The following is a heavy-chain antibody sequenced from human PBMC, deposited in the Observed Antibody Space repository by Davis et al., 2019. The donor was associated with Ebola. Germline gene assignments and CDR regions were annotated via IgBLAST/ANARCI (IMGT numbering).Heavy chain of an antibody. CDR1: GGSISSYY. J-gene: IGHJ6*02. D-gene: IGHD6-6*01. Sequence: GSLRLSCTVSGGSISSYYWSWIRQPPGKGLEWIGYIYYSGSTNYNPSLKSRVTISVDTSKNQFSLKLSSVTAADTAVYYCARERYSSFYYYYYGMDVWGQGTTVTVSS. CDR2: IYYSGST. CDR3: ARERYSSFYYYYYGMDV. V-gene: IGHV4-59*01.